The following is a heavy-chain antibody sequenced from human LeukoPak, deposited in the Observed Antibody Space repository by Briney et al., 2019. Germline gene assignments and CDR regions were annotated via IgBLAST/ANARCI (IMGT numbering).Heavy chain of an antibody. CDR1: GYTFTSSA. J-gene: IGHJ4*02. CDR3: ARDLGWGSTYFDY. D-gene: IGHD7-27*01. Sequence: ASVKVSCKASGYTFTSSAMSWVRQAPGQGLEWMGWINTNTGSPFYAQGFTGRFVFSLDTSVSTAYLQISSLKAEDTAVYYCARDLGWGSTYFDYWGQGTLVTVSS. V-gene: IGHV7-4-1*02. CDR2: INTNTGSP.